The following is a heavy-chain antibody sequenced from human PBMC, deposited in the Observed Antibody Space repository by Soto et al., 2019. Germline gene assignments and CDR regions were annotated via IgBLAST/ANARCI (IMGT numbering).Heavy chain of an antibody. V-gene: IGHV4-30-4*01. Sequence: SETLSLTCTVSGGSISSGDYYWSCIRQPPGKGLEWIGYIYYSGSTYYNPSLKSRVTISVDTSKNQFSLKLSSVTAADTAVYYCARVPVVPAALIYYGMDVWGQGTTVTVSS. CDR2: IYYSGST. J-gene: IGHJ6*02. D-gene: IGHD2-2*01. CDR1: GGSISSGDYY. CDR3: ARVPVVPAALIYYGMDV.